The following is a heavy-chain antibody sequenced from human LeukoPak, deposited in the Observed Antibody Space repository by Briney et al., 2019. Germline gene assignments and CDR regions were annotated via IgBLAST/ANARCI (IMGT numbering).Heavy chain of an antibody. J-gene: IGHJ4*02. CDR3: ARDQRGYSHGGHLDY. Sequence: SETLSLTCTVSGYSISSGYYWGWIRQPPGKGLEWIGSIYHSGSTYYNPSLKSRVTISVDTSKNQFSLKLSSVTAADTAVYYCARDQRGYSHGGHLDYWGQGTLVTVSS. CDR1: GYSISSGYY. CDR2: IYHSGST. D-gene: IGHD5-18*01. V-gene: IGHV4-38-2*02.